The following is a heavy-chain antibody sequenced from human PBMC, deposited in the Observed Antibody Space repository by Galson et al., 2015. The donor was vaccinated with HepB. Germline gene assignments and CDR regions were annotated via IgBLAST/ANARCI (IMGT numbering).Heavy chain of an antibody. Sequence: CAISGDSVSSHSAAWNWIRRSPSRGLEWLGRTYYRSKWYNDYAVSVKSRITINPDTSKNQFSLQLNSVTPEDTAVYYCACGNYHFDCWDQGTLVTVSS. V-gene: IGHV6-1*01. D-gene: IGHD5-24*01. J-gene: IGHJ4*02. CDR1: GDSVSSHSAA. CDR3: ACGNYHFDC. CDR2: TYYRSKWYN.